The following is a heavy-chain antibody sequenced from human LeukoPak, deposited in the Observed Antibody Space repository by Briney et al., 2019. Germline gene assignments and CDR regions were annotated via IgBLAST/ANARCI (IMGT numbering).Heavy chain of an antibody. CDR3: AKAAGVKGSYFDY. CDR1: GFTFSSYG. V-gene: IGHV3-30*18. D-gene: IGHD4-23*01. CDR2: ISYDGSNK. Sequence: PGGSPRLSCAASGFTFSSYGMHWVRQAPGKGLEWVAVISYDGSNKYYADSVKGRFTISRDNSKNTLYLQMNSLRAEDTAMYYCAKAAGVKGSYFDYWGQGTLVTVSS. J-gene: IGHJ4*02.